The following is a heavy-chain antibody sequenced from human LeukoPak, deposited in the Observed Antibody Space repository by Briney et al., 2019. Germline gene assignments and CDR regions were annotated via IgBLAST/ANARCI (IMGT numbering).Heavy chain of an antibody. J-gene: IGHJ4*02. CDR2: INPSGGST. CDR1: GYTFTSYY. Sequence: ASVKVSCKASGYTFTSYYMHWVGQAPGQGLEWMGIINPSGGSTSYAQKFQGRVTMTRDTSTSAVYMELSSLRSEDTAVYYCARDVEMATIGDYYFDYWGQGTLVTVSS. V-gene: IGHV1-46*01. D-gene: IGHD5-24*01. CDR3: ARDVEMATIGDYYFDY.